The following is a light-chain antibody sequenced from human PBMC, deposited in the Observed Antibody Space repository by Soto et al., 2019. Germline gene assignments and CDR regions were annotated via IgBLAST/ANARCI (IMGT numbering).Light chain of an antibody. Sequence: DIPMTQSQPSLSASVGDRVTITCQASQDISNYLNWYQQKPGKAPKLLIYDASNLETGVPSRFSGSGSGTDFTFTISSLQPEDIATYYCQQYDNLSLTFGGGTKVEIK. J-gene: IGKJ4*01. CDR1: QDISNY. V-gene: IGKV1-33*01. CDR2: DAS. CDR3: QQYDNLSLT.